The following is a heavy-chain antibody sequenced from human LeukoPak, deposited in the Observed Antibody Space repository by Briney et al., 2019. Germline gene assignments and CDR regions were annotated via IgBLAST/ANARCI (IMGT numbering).Heavy chain of an antibody. V-gene: IGHV3-53*01. D-gene: IGHD2/OR15-2a*01. J-gene: IGHJ4*02. Sequence: GGSLRLSCAASGFIVSSNYMSWVHQAPGKGLEWVSVIYSGGTTYYADSVKGRFTISRDNSKNTVYLQTNSLRVEDTAVYYCARDLCRGTEYWGQGTLVPVSS. CDR1: GFIVSSNY. CDR2: IYSGGTT. CDR3: ARDLCRGTEY.